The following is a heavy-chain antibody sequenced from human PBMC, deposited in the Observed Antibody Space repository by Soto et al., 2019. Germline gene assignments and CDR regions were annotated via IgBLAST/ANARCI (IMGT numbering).Heavy chain of an antibody. CDR1: GGSISTSY. CDR2: IYYSGST. Sequence: SETLSLTCTVSGGSISTSYWSWIRQPPGKGLEWIGYIYYSGSTNYNPSLKSRVSISVDTSKNQFSLKLSSVTAADTAVYYCARAQYSSSWYEYWGQGTLVTVSS. CDR3: ARAQYSSSWYEY. V-gene: IGHV4-59*01. J-gene: IGHJ4*02. D-gene: IGHD6-13*01.